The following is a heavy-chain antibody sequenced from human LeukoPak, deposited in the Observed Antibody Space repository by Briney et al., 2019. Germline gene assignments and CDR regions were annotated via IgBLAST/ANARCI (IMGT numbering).Heavy chain of an antibody. CDR1: GGSISNYY. CDR2: IHYSGNT. J-gene: IGHJ4*02. D-gene: IGHD3-22*01. CDR3: ARVDDTSGYFHKFDY. V-gene: IGHV4-59*01. Sequence: SETLSLTCSVSGGSISNYYWSWIRQPPGKGLEWIAYIHYSGNTNYNPSLKSRVTISVDTSKNQFSLKLASVTAADTAVYYCARVDDTSGYFHKFDYWGQGTLVTVSS.